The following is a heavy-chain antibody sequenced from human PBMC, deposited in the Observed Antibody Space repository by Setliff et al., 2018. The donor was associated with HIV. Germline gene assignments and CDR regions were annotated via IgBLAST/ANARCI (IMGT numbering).Heavy chain of an antibody. CDR3: ARVRLTMIMMVDYFDQ. Sequence: KASETLSLTCDVFGGSFSGYYWSWIRQPPGKGLEWIGEIIPSGSTNYNPSLKSRVTMSADTSKNQLSLSLTSVTVADTAVYYCARVRLTMIMMVDYFDQWGQGTLVTVSS. CDR2: IIPSGST. J-gene: IGHJ4*02. D-gene: IGHD3-22*01. V-gene: IGHV4-34*12. CDR1: GGSFSGYY.